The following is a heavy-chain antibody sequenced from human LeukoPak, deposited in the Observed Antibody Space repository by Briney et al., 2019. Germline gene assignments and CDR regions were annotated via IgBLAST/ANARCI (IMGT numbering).Heavy chain of an antibody. V-gene: IGHV4-59*08. CDR3: ARHAGSGSFYNCFDP. J-gene: IGHJ5*02. D-gene: IGHD3-10*01. Sequence: PSETLSLTCTVSGDSISGYYWSWIRQPPGKGLEWIGYIYYSGSTNYNPSLRSRVTISVDTSKNQFSLKLSSVTAADTAVYYCARHAGSGSFYNCFDPWGQGTLVTVSS. CDR1: GDSISGYY. CDR2: IYYSGST.